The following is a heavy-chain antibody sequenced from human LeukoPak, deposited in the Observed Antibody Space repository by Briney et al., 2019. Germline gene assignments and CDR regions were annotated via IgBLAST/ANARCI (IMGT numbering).Heavy chain of an antibody. CDR2: ISGSSTYI. CDR1: GFTFSSYS. J-gene: IGHJ4*02. CDR3: ARGPSVPRLTDRFDY. D-gene: IGHD4-11*01. V-gene: IGHV3-21*01. Sequence: GSLRLSCAASGFTFSSYSMNWVRQAPGKGLEWVSSISGSSTYIYYADSVKGRFTISRDNAKNSMYLQMNSLRAEDTAVNYCARGPSVPRLTDRFDYWGQGTLVTVSS.